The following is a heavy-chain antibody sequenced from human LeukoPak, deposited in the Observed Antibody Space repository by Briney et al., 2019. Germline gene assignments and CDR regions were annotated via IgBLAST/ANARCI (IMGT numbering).Heavy chain of an antibody. CDR3: ARDESGDNDAFDI. V-gene: IGHV3-21*01. CDR2: ISGSSNYI. CDR1: GFTFSDYT. J-gene: IGHJ3*02. D-gene: IGHD2-21*01. Sequence: NPGGSLRLSCAASGFTFSDYTMNWVRLAPGKGLEWVSSISGSSNYIYYADSVKGRFTISRGNAKNSLYLQMNSLRVEDTAVYYCARDESGDNDAFDIWGQGTMVTVSS.